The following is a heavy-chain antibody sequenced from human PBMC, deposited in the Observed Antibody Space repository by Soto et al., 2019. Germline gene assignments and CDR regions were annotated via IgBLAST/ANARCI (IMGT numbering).Heavy chain of an antibody. CDR2: IDWDDDK. J-gene: IGHJ6*02. CDR1: GFSLITSGVG. D-gene: IGHD3-3*01. V-gene: IGHV2-70*11. CDR3: ARIYYDFWSGYPHYYGMDV. Sequence: SGPTLVNPTQTLTLTCTFSGFSLITSGVGVGWIRQPPGKALEWLARIDWDDDKYYSTSLKTRLTISKDTSKNQVVLTMTNMDPVDTATYYCARIYYDFWSGYPHYYGMDVWGQGTTVTVSS.